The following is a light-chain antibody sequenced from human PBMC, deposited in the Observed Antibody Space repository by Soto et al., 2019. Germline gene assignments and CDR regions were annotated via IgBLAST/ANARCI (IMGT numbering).Light chain of an antibody. CDR2: EVN. J-gene: IGLJ2*01. V-gene: IGLV2-8*01. CDR3: TSYAGNHYVV. Sequence: QSALTQPPSASGSPGQSVTISCTGTSSDVGGYDFVTWYQQYPGKAPKLIIYEVNKRPSGVPDRFSDSKSGNTASLNVSGHQADDEADYFCTSYAGNHYVVFGGGTKLTV. CDR1: SSDVGGYDF.